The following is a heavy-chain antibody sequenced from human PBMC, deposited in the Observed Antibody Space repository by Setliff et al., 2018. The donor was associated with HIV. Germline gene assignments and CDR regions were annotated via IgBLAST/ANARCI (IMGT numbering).Heavy chain of an antibody. CDR2: ISPGSDTT. D-gene: IGHD1-26*01. CDR3: AKPTSGLYPRSFDL. V-gene: IGHV3-23*01. J-gene: IGHJ3*01. CDR1: GFTFSDYD. Sequence: GGSLRLSCEASGFTFSDYDMNWVRQTPEKGLEWVSAISPGSDTTYYADSVKGRFTISRDDSRDMLFLQMNSLIPEDTAIYYCAKPTSGLYPRSFDLWGQGTKVTVSS.